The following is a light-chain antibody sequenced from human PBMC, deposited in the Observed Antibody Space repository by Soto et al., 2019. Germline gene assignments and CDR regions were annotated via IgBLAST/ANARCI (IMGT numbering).Light chain of an antibody. V-gene: IGKV1-27*01. CDR2: GAS. J-gene: IGKJ2*01. CDR3: QKYDSAPYT. CDR1: QGINNY. Sequence: DIQMTQSPSSLSVSVGDRVAITCRASQGINNYLAWYQRKPGKVPKLLIFGASNLQSVVPSRFSGSGSGTDFTLTISGLQPEDIATYYCQKYDSAPYTFGQGTKLEIK.